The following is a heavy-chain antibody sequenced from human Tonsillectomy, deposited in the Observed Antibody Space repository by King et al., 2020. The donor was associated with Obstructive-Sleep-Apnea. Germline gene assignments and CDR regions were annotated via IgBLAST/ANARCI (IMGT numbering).Heavy chain of an antibody. Sequence: VQLQESGPGLVKPSETLSLTCTVSGGSISSYYWSWIRQPPGKGLEWIGYIYDSGSTDYNPSPKSRVTIPLDTSKNQFSLKLSPVAAADTAVDSCARASGWAGIRVFDIWGQGTMVTVSS. V-gene: IGHV4-59*08. CDR1: GGSISSYY. CDR3: ARASGWAGIRVFDI. J-gene: IGHJ3*02. D-gene: IGHD6-19*01. CDR2: IYDSGST.